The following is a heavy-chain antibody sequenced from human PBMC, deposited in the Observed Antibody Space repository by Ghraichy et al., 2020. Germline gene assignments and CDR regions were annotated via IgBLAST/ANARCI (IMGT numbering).Heavy chain of an antibody. V-gene: IGHV4-59*08. J-gene: IGHJ6*03. CDR2: IYYSGST. D-gene: IGHD1-26*01. CDR3: ARHREWDKRRYYYYYYMDV. CDR1: GGSISSYY. Sequence: SETLSLTCTVSGGSISSYYWSWIRQPPGKGLEWIGYIYYSGSTNYNPSLKSRVTISVDTSKNQFSLKLSSVTAADTAVYYCARHREWDKRRYYYYYYMDVWGKGTTVTVSS.